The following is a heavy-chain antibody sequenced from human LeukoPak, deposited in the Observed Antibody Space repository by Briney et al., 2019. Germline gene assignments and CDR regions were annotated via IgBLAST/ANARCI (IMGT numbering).Heavy chain of an antibody. V-gene: IGHV4-30-2*01. CDR2: IYHSGST. CDR3: ARGPLVSYYYYGMDV. J-gene: IGHJ6*02. Sequence: SQTLSLTCAVSGGSISSGGYSWSWVRQPPGKGLEWIGYIYHSGSTYYNPSLKSRVTISVDRSKNQFSLKLSSVTAADTAVYYCARGPLVSYYYYGMDVWGQGTTVTVSS. CDR1: GGSISSGGYS. D-gene: IGHD6-6*01.